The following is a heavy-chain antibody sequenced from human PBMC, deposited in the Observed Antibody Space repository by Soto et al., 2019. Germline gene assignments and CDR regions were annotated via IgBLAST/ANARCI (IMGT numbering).Heavy chain of an antibody. V-gene: IGHV4-39*01. CDR2: IFYSGTT. J-gene: IGHJ4*02. CDR1: AGSISTSSYY. D-gene: IGHD6-19*01. Sequence: SETLCLPCTVSAGSISTSSYYWDWNPQPPGKGLELVANIFYSGTTNYSPSFKRRVSISLDTSKNQFSLKLTSVTAADTAVYYCAGPARQGTVAGDYWGQGTPVTVSS. CDR3: AGPARQGTVAGDY.